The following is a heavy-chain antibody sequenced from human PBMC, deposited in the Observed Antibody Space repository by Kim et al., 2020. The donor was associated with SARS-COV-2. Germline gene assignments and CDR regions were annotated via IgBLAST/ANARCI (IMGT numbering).Heavy chain of an antibody. CDR3: ARSGSSSSRDPPDP. Sequence: SETLSLTCAVYGGSFSGYYWSWIRQPPGKGLEWIGEINHSGSTNYNPSLKSRVTISVDTSKNQFSLKLSSVTAADTAVYYCARSGSSSSRDPPDPWGQGT. CDR1: GGSFSGYY. D-gene: IGHD6-6*01. V-gene: IGHV4-34*01. CDR2: INHSGST. J-gene: IGHJ5*02.